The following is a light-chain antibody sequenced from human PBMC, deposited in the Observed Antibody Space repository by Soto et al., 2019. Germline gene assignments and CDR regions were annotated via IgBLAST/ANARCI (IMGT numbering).Light chain of an antibody. Sequence: DIQLTQSPSSLSAYVGDTVTITCRARQSINNYVNWYQQKPGKAPELLIYAASTLQTGVPSRFSGSRSGTDFTLTITNLQPEDSAADHCQQTYTSPRTFGGGTKVEIK. CDR2: AAS. J-gene: IGKJ4*01. CDR1: QSINNY. CDR3: QQTYTSPRT. V-gene: IGKV1-39*01.